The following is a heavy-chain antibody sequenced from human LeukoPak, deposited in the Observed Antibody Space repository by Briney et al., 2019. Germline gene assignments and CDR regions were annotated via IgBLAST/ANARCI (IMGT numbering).Heavy chain of an antibody. Sequence: GGSLRLSCAASGFTFSSYAMSWVRQAPGKGLEWVSTISGSGGNTYYAASVKGRFTISRDNSKNTPYLQMNSLRAEDTAVYYCAKAVDTAMVTSDYWGQGALVAVSS. V-gene: IGHV3-23*01. CDR3: AKAVDTAMVTSDY. CDR1: GFTFSSYA. J-gene: IGHJ4*02. D-gene: IGHD5-18*01. CDR2: ISGSGGNT.